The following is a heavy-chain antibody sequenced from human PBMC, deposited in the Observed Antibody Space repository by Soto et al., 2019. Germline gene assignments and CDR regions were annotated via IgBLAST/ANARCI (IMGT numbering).Heavy chain of an antibody. CDR1: GFSLGTSGVG. CDR2: IYWDDDK. D-gene: IGHD6-6*01. V-gene: IGHV2-5*02. CDR3: AHSRPPRLLDY. J-gene: IGHJ4*02. Sequence: QITLKESGPTLVKPTQTLTLTCTFSGFSLGTSGVGVGWIRQPPGKALEWLALIYWDDDKRYSPSLNSRLTITKATSKNQVVLTMTNMDPVDTATYYCAHSRPPRLLDYWGQGTLVTVSS.